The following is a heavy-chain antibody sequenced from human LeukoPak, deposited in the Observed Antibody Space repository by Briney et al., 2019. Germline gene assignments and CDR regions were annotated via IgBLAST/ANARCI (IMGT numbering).Heavy chain of an antibody. Sequence: PSETLSLTCAVYVVSFSGYYWSCIRQPPGNGLELIGEINHSGSTNYNPSLKSRVTISVDTSKNQFSLKLSSVTAADTAVYYCARHYGVPFYYYYGMDVWGQGTTVTVSS. CDR2: INHSGST. D-gene: IGHD4-17*01. V-gene: IGHV4-34*01. CDR1: VVSFSGYY. J-gene: IGHJ6*02. CDR3: ARHYGVPFYYYYGMDV.